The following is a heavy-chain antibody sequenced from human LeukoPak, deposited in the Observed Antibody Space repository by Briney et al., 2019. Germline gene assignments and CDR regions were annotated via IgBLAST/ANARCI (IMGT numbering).Heavy chain of an antibody. Sequence: PGGSLRLSCAASGFTVSSNYMSWVRQAPGKGLEWVSVIYSGGSTYYADSVKGRFTISRDNSKNTLYLQMNSLRAEDTAVYYCARQPLVDCSVTVVAPQTPFDYWGQGTLVTVSS. CDR1: GFTVSSNY. V-gene: IGHV3-66*04. J-gene: IGHJ4*02. CDR2: IYSGGST. CDR3: ARQPLVDCSVTVVAPQTPFDY. D-gene: IGHD2-2*01.